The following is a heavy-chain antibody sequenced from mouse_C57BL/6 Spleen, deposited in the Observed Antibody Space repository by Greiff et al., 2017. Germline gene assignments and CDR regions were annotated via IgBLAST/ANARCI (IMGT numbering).Heavy chain of an antibody. Sequence: EVMLVESGGDLVKPGGSLKLSCAASGFTFSSYGMSWVRQTPDKRLEWVATISSGGSYTYYPDSVKGRFTISRDNAKNTLYLQMSSLKSEDTAMYYCARDPYYYGSPYAMDYWGQGTSVTVSS. J-gene: IGHJ4*01. CDR1: GFTFSSYG. CDR3: ARDPYYYGSPYAMDY. V-gene: IGHV5-6*01. D-gene: IGHD1-1*01. CDR2: ISSGGSYT.